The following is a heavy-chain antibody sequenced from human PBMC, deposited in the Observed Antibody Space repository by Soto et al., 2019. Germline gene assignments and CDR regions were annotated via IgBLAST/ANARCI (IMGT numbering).Heavy chain of an antibody. D-gene: IGHD3-10*01. CDR1: GGSISSYY. J-gene: IGHJ5*02. CDR3: ARGGVTMVRGISHNWFDP. V-gene: IGHV4-59*01. Sequence: SETLSLTCTVSGGSISSYYWSWIRQPPGKGLEWIGYIYYSGSTNYNPSLKSRVTISVDTSKNQFSLKLSSVTAADTAVYYCARGGVTMVRGISHNWFDPWGQGTLVTVSS. CDR2: IYYSGST.